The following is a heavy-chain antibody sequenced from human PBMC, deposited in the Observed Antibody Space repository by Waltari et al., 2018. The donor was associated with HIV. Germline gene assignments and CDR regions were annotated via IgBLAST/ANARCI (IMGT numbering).Heavy chain of an antibody. CDR2: MYNSGTT. CDR1: GGSITRNDFY. Sequence: QLHLQESGPGLVKPSETLALTCTVSGGSITRNDFYWAWIRQPPGKGLGWIGLMYNSGTTAYNPSLKSRVSMSRDTSKNRFSLRLHSVTAADTAIYYCARRGDGFNQHARLDHWGPGTLVTVSS. CDR3: ARRGDGFNQHARLDH. D-gene: IGHD2-2*01. J-gene: IGHJ4*02. V-gene: IGHV4-39*01.